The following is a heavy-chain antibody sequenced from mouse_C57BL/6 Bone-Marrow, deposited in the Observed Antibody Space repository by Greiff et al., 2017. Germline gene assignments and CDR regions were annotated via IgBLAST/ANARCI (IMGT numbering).Heavy chain of an antibody. V-gene: IGHV1-52*01. D-gene: IGHD1-1*01. CDR2: IDPSDSET. CDR1: GYTFTSYW. Sequence: QVQLKQPGAELVRPGSSVKLSCKASGYTFTSYWMHWVKQRPIQGLEWIGNIDPSDSETHYNQKFKDKATLTVDKSSSTAYMQLSSLTSEDSAVYYCARGGYYGSSAFDHWGQGTTLTVSS. CDR3: ARGGYYGSSAFDH. J-gene: IGHJ2*01.